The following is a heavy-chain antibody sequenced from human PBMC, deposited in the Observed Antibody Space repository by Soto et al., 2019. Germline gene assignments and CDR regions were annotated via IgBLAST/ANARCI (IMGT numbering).Heavy chain of an antibody. V-gene: IGHV4-39*01. CDR3: ATSSADIVATINDY. CDR2: IYYSGST. CDR1: GGSISSSSYY. J-gene: IGHJ4*02. D-gene: IGHD5-12*01. Sequence: SETLSLTCTVSGGSISSSSYYWGWIRQPPGKGLEWIGSIYYSGSTYYNPSLKSRVTISVDTSKNQFSLKLSSVTAADTAVYYCATSSADIVATINDYWGQGTLVTVSS.